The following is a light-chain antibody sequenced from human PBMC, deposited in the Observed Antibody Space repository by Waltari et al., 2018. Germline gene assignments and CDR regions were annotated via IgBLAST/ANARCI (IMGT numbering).Light chain of an antibody. CDR3: QTWGTGGV. CDR1: SGHSNSA. Sequence: QVVLTQAPSASASLGDSVRRPCTLSSGHSNSAIPWHQQQPEKGPRYLMKVNIDGSHSEGGDIPHRFSGSSSGAERYLIISNLQSEDEADYYCQTWGTGGVFGGGTKLTVL. V-gene: IGLV4-69*01. J-gene: IGLJ3*02. CDR2: VNIDGSH.